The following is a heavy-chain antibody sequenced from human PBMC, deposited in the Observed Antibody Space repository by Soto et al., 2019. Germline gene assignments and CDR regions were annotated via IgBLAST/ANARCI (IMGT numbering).Heavy chain of an antibody. Sequence: GGSLRLSCAASGFTLSNYWMVWARQTPGKGLEWVANINKDGSLMYYVDSVEGRFIISRDNAKNSLYLQMNSLRAEDTAVYYCARDLRGSSGNYGPAYWGQGTLVTVSS. CDR3: ARDLRGSSGNYGPAY. J-gene: IGHJ4*02. D-gene: IGHD1-26*01. CDR2: INKDGSLM. CDR1: GFTLSNYW. V-gene: IGHV3-7*01.